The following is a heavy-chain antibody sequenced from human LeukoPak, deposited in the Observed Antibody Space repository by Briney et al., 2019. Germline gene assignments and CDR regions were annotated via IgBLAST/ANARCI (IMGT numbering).Heavy chain of an antibody. CDR3: ARDGGSYLGYFQH. CDR1: GFNFDDYG. D-gene: IGHD1-26*01. Sequence: PGGSLRLSCAASGFNFDDYGMSWVRQGPGKGLEWVSGIDRNGDSTGYADSVKGRFTISRDNAKNSLYLQMNSLRAEDTAVYYCARDGGSYLGYFQHWGQGTLVTVSS. CDR2: IDRNGDST. V-gene: IGHV3-20*04. J-gene: IGHJ1*01.